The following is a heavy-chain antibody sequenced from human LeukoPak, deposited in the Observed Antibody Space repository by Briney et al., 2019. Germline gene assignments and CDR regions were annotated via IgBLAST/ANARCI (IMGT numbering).Heavy chain of an antibody. V-gene: IGHV3-23*01. CDR1: GFTLSSYA. CDR3: ARRQQVDY. J-gene: IGHJ4*02. D-gene: IGHD1-1*01. CDR2: ISGGGGST. Sequence: QPGGSLRLSCAASGFTLSSYAMTWVRQAPGRGLEWVSSISGGGGSTYYAESVKGRFTISRDNPKNTLYLQMNSLRAEDTAVYYCARRQQVDYWGQGTLVTVFS.